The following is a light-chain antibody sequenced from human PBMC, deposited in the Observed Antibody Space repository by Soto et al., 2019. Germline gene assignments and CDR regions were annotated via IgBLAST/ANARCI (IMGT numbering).Light chain of an antibody. Sequence: QSVLPQPPSASGSPGQSVTISCTGTSSDVGGYNYVSWYQQHPGKAPKLMIYEVSKRPSGVPDRFSGSKSGNTASLTVSGLQAEDEADYYCSSYAGSNKGVFGGGTKVTVL. V-gene: IGLV2-8*01. J-gene: IGLJ2*01. CDR3: SSYAGSNKGV. CDR2: EVS. CDR1: SSDVGGYNY.